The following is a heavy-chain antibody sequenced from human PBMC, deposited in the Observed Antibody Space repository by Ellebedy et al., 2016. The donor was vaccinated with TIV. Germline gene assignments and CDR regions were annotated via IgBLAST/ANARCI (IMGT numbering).Heavy chain of an antibody. CDR3: ARLLITMVYGMDV. J-gene: IGHJ6*02. CDR2: INHSGST. Sequence: MPSETLSLTCAVYGGSFSGYYWSWIRQPPGKGLEWIGEINHSGSTNYNPSLKSRVIISVDKSKNQFSLKLSSVTAADTAVYYCARLLITMVYGMDVWGPGTTVTVSS. V-gene: IGHV4-34*01. D-gene: IGHD3-10*01. CDR1: GGSFSGYY.